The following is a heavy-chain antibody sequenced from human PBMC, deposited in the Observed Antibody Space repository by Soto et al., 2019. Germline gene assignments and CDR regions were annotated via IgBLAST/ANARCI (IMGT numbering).Heavy chain of an antibody. CDR3: ARDRGNIVVVPAAHHPPTVTLDGMDV. V-gene: IGHV1-69*13. CDR2: LIHIFGTA. Sequence: ASVKVSCKASGGTFSSYAISWVRQAPGQGLEWMGGLIHIFGTANYAQKFQGRVTITADESESTAYMELSSLRSEDTAVYYCARDRGNIVVVPAAHHPPTVTLDGMDVWGQGTTVTVSS. D-gene: IGHD2-2*01. J-gene: IGHJ6*02. CDR1: GGTFSSYA.